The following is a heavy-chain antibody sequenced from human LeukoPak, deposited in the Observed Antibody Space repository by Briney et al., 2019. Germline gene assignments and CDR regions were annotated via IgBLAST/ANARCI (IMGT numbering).Heavy chain of an antibody. Sequence: SETLSLTCTVSGGSISSYYWSWIRQPPGKGLEWIGYIYFSGSTNYNPSLKSRVTISVDTSKNQFSLKLSSVTAADTAVYYCARAGSSSWYTWFDPWGQGTLVTVSS. CDR3: ARAGSSSWYTWFDP. D-gene: IGHD6-13*01. J-gene: IGHJ5*02. V-gene: IGHV4-59*01. CDR1: GGSISSYY. CDR2: IYFSGST.